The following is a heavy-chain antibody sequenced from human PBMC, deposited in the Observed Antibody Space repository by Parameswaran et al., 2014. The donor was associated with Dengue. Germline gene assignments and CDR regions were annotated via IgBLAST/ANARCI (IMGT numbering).Heavy chain of an antibody. CDR1: GFTFSSYA. D-gene: IGHD2-21*01. Sequence: GESLKISCAASGFTFSSYAMSWVRQAPGKGLEWVSAISGSGGSTYYADSVKGRFTISRDNSKNTLYLQMNSLRAEDTAVYYCAKGRYGDWVNFDYWGQGTLVTVSS. J-gene: IGHJ4*02. CDR2: ISGSGGST. V-gene: IGHV3-23*01. CDR3: AKGRYGDWVNFDY.